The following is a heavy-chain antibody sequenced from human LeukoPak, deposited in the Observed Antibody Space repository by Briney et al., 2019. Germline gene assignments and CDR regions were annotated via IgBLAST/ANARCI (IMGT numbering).Heavy chain of an antibody. D-gene: IGHD2/OR15-2a*01. CDR1: GFTFSSYE. Sequence: GGSLRLSCAASGFTFSSYEMKWVRQAPGKGLGWVSYISSSGSTIYYADSVKGRFTISRDNAKNSLYLQMNSLRAEDTAVYYCARSTTRDHFDYWGQGTLVTVSS. CDR3: ARSTTRDHFDY. J-gene: IGHJ4*02. CDR2: ISSSGSTI. V-gene: IGHV3-48*03.